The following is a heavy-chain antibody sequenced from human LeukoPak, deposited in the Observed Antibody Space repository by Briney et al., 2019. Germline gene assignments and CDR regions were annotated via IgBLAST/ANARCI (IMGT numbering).Heavy chain of an antibody. CDR2: INHSGST. CDR1: GGSFSGYY. Sequence: SETLSLTCAVYGGSFSGYYWSWIRQPPGKGLEWIGEINHSGSTNYNPSLKSRVTISVDTSKNQFSLKLSSVTAADTAVCYCARLSRLDYWGQGTLVTVSS. V-gene: IGHV4-34*01. CDR3: ARLSRLDY. J-gene: IGHJ4*02.